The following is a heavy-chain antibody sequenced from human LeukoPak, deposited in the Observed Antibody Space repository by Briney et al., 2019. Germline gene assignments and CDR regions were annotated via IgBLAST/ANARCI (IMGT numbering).Heavy chain of an antibody. Sequence: GRSLRLSCATSGFPFNDYGLHWVRQAPGKGLEWVAVIWYDGSNKDYGDSVKGRFAISRDDSKSMVYLQMNSLRAEDTAMYYCATTCRGRGSTSCFSDFDYWGPGTLVTVSS. J-gene: IGHJ4*02. V-gene: IGHV3-33*01. CDR2: IWYDGSNK. CDR3: ATTCRGRGSTSCFSDFDY. CDR1: GFPFNDYG. D-gene: IGHD2-2*01.